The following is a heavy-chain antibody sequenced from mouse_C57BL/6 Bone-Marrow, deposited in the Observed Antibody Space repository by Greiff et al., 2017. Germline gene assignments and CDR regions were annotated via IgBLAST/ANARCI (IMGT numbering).Heavy chain of an antibody. CDR1: GYTFTSYW. J-gene: IGHJ1*03. CDR2: IYPGSGST. CDR3: ARPYYSNYWYFDV. Sequence: VQLQQSGAELVKPGASVKMSCKASGYTFTSYWITWVKQRPGQGLEWIGDIYPGSGSTNYTEKFKSKATLTVDKSSSTAYMQLSSLTSEYSAVYYCARPYYSNYWYFDVWGTGTTVTVSS. V-gene: IGHV1-55*01. D-gene: IGHD2-5*01.